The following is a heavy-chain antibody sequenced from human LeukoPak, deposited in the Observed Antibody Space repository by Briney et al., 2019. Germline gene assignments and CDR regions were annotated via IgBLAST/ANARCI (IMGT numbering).Heavy chain of an antibody. CDR1: DYTFTSYG. CDR3: ARDPHVTMVRGVDHAFDI. D-gene: IGHD3-10*01. Sequence: GASVKVSCKASDYTFTSYGISWVRQAPGQGLEWMGWISAYNGNTNYAQKLQGRVTMTTDTSTSTAYMELSSLRSDDTAVYYCARDPHVTMVRGVDHAFDIWGQGTMVTVSS. J-gene: IGHJ3*02. V-gene: IGHV1-18*01. CDR2: ISAYNGNT.